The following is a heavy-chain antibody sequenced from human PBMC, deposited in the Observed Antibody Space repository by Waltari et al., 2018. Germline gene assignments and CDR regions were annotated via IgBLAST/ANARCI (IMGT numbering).Heavy chain of an antibody. D-gene: IGHD2-21*02. J-gene: IGHJ4*02. Sequence: QFQLLQSGAEVTKPGSSVTVSCKVPGYTLPELSLHCVRQAPGKGREWMGGLDPEDGETIYAQKFQGRVTMTEDTSTDTAYMELSSLRSEDTAVYYCATAPGGGDYYFDYWGQGTLVTVSS. V-gene: IGHV1-24*01. CDR3: ATAPGGGDYYFDY. CDR1: GYTLPELS. CDR2: LDPEDGET.